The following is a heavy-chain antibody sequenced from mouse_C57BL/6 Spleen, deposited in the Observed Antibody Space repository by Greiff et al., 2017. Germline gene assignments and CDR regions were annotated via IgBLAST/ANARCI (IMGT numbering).Heavy chain of an antibody. CDR2: IYPGDGDT. CDR1: GYAFSSSW. V-gene: IGHV1-82*01. CDR3: AHYGSSYWYFDV. D-gene: IGHD1-1*01. J-gene: IGHJ1*03. Sequence: VQLQQSGPELVKPGASVKISCKASGYAFSSSWMNWVKQRPGKGLEWIGRIYPGDGDTNYNGKFKGKATLTADKSSSTAYMQLSSLTSEDSAVXFCAHYGSSYWYFDVWGTGTTVTVSS.